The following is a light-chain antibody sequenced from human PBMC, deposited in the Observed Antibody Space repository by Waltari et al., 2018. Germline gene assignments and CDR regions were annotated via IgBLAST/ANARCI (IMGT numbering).Light chain of an antibody. Sequence: SYELTQSPSVSVSPGQTASITCSGDALPNQYAYWYQQKPGQAPVMVIYKDNERPSGTPERFRAPNSGTTVTLTISGVRAEDEAYYYCQSSYSSGSYVVFGGGTKLTV. V-gene: IGLV3-25*03. CDR2: KDN. CDR3: QSSYSSGSYVV. J-gene: IGLJ2*01. CDR1: ALPNQY.